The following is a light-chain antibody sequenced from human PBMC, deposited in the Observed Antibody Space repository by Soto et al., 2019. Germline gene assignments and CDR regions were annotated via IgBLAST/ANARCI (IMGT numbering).Light chain of an antibody. J-gene: IGKJ1*01. Sequence: DIQMTQSPSTLSASVGDRVTITCRASQSISSWLAWYQQKPGKAPKLLIYDASSLESGVPSRFSGSGSGTEFTLTISSLQPDDFATYYCQQYNSYPSFGQGTKVELK. CDR3: QQYNSYPS. CDR2: DAS. V-gene: IGKV1-5*01. CDR1: QSISSW.